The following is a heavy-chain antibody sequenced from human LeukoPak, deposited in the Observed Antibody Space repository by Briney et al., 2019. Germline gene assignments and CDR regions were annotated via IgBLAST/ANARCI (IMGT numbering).Heavy chain of an antibody. CDR2: IKQDGSKK. D-gene: IGHD5-24*01. CDR1: GFPFSSCW. J-gene: IGHJ4*02. V-gene: IGHV3-7*04. CDR3: TRVGYIDEGIDY. Sequence: GGSLRLSCVASGFPFSSCWMTWVRQAPGKGLEWVANIKQDGSKKSYVDSVKGRFTISRGNAKNSLYLQMNSLRAEDTAIYYCTRVGYIDEGIDYWGQGTLVTVSS.